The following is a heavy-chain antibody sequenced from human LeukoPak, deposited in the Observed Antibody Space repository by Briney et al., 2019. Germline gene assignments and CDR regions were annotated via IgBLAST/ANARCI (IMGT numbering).Heavy chain of an antibody. CDR3: ARPTSSGPTYYYYGMDV. V-gene: IGHV3-21*01. D-gene: IGHD3-22*01. CDR1: GFTFSSYS. CDR2: ISSSSSYI. J-gene: IGHJ6*02. Sequence: PGGSLRLSCAASGFTFSSYSMNWVRQAPGKGLEWVSSISSSSSYIYYADSVKGRFTISRDNAKNSLYLQMDSLRAEDTAVYYCARPTSSGPTYYYYGMDVWGQGTTVTVSS.